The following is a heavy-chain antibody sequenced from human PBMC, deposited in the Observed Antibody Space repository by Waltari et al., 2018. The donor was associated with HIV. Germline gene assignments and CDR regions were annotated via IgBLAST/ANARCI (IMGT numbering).Heavy chain of an antibody. CDR1: GFTFSSFE. J-gene: IGHJ4*02. CDR2: MSSSGSTI. CDR3: ARGPPFDF. V-gene: IGHV3-48*03. Sequence: EVQLGESGGGLVQPGRSLRLSCAASGFTFSSFEMNWVRQAPGKGLEWVSYMSSSGSTIYYADSVKGRFTISRDNAKSSLYLQMNSLRAEDTALYYCARGPPFDFWGQGTLVTVSS.